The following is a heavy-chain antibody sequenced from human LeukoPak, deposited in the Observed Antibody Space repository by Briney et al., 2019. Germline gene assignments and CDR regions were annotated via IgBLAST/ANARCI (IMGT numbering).Heavy chain of an antibody. CDR2: INPNSGGT. CDR3: ARAPYSGSINFDY. Sequence: ASVKVSCKASGYTFTGYYMHWVRQAPGQGLEWMGWINPNSGGTNYAQKSQGWVAMTRDTSISTAYMEQSRLRSDDTAVYYCARAPYSGSINFDYWGQGTLVTVSS. V-gene: IGHV1-2*04. CDR1: GYTFTGYY. D-gene: IGHD1-26*01. J-gene: IGHJ4*02.